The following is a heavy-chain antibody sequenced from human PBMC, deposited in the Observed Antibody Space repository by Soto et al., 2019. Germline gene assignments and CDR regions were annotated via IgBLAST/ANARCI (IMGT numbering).Heavy chain of an antibody. J-gene: IGHJ5*02. CDR3: AKDPCSGGSCYNWFDP. CDR2: ISGSGGST. V-gene: IGHV3-23*01. Sequence: PGGSLRLSCAASGFTFSSYAMSWVRQAPGKGLEWVSAISGSGGSTYYADSVKGRFTISRDNSKNTLYLQMNSLRAEDTDVYYCAKDPCSGGSCYNWFDPWGQGTLVTVSS. CDR1: GFTFSSYA. D-gene: IGHD2-15*01.